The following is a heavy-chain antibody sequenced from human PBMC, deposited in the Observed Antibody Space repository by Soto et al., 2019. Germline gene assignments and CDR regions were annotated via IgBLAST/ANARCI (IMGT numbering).Heavy chain of an antibody. D-gene: IGHD3-22*01. J-gene: IGHJ4*02. Sequence: PGESLKIPCKGSGYSFNYYWIAWVRQMPGKGLEWMGIIHVGTSDIRYTLSFKGQVTVSADKSIRTAYLQWSSLKASDTAMYYCALVVDGLFYSDCWGQGTPVTVSS. CDR1: GYSFNYYW. CDR3: ALVVDGLFYSDC. V-gene: IGHV5-51*01. CDR2: IHVGTSDI.